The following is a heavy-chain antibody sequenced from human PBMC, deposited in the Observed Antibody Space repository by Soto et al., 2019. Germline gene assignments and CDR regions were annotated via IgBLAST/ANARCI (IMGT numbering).Heavy chain of an antibody. CDR1: GFSLSTSGVG. CDR3: ARRDGYNSYHFEE. D-gene: IGHD1-1*01. Sequence: GSGPTLVNPTQTLTLTCTFSGFSLSTSGVGVAWVRQPPGQALEWLAFIFWNDEKHYRPSLKSRVTIIKDTSKNQVVLTMTNVDPMDTGTYYGARRDGYNSYHFEEWGQGALVTVSS. CDR2: IFWNDEK. J-gene: IGHJ4*02. V-gene: IGHV2-5*01.